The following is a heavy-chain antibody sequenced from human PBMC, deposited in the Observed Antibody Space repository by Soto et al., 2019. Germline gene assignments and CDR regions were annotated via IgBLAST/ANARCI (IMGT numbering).Heavy chain of an antibody. CDR2: IWYDGSNK. Sequence: VAVIWYDGSNKYYADSVKGRFTISRDNSKNTLYLQMNSLRAEDTAVYYCAREGYSSGWYKDWGQGTLVTVSS. CDR3: AREGYSSGWYKD. V-gene: IGHV3-33*01. D-gene: IGHD6-19*01. J-gene: IGHJ4*02.